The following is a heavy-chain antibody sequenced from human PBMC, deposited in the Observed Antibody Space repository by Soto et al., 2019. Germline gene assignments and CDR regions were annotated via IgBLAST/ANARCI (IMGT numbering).Heavy chain of an antibody. J-gene: IGHJ6*02. CDR3: ARGRSNVPDRRGIGYYGLDV. V-gene: IGHV4-34*01. CDR2: INDSGIT. Sequence: VQLQQWGAEVLKPSETLSLTCVVNGGSFSGYYWSWIRQSPGKGLEWIGEINDSGITDSNPSLDSRFTISVDMSKNPFSLELTSVTAADSAVYHCARGRSNVPDRRGIGYYGLDVWGQGTTVTVSS. D-gene: IGHD3-3*01. CDR1: GGSFSGYY.